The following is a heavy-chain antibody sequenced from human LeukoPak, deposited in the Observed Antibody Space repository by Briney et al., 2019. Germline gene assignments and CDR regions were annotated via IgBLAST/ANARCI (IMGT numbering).Heavy chain of an antibody. J-gene: IGHJ4*02. CDR1: GFTFSNAW. CDR3: TAYGDYGPVDY. CDR2: IKSKTDGGTT. V-gene: IGHV3-15*01. Sequence: PGGSLRLSCAASGFTFSNAWMSWVRQAPGKGLEWAGRIKSKTDGGTTDYAAPVKGRFTISRDDSKNTLYLQMNSLKTEDTAVYYCTAYGDYGPVDYWGQGTLVTVSS. D-gene: IGHD4-17*01.